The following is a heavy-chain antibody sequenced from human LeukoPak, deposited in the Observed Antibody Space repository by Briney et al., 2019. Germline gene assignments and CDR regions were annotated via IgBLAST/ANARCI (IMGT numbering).Heavy chain of an antibody. CDR3: ARDRAHYYDSSGSQGPYHYYYMDV. J-gene: IGHJ6*03. CDR1: GGTFSSYA. V-gene: IGHV1-69*05. D-gene: IGHD3-22*01. CDR2: IIPIFGTA. Sequence: ASVKVSCKASGGTFSSYAISWVRQAPGQGLEWMGGIIPIFGTANYAQKFQGRVTITTDESTSTAYMELSSLRSEDTAVYYCARDRAHYYDSSGSQGPYHYYYMDVWGKGTTVTVSS.